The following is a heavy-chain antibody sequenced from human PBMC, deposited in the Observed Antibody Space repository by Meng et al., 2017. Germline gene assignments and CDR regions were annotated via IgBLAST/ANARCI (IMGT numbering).Heavy chain of an antibody. CDR1: GFTFSSNY. CDR3: ARDGWGAPGY. D-gene: IGHD1-26*01. J-gene: IGHJ4*02. V-gene: IGHV3-66*02. Sequence: GESLKISCAASGFTFSSNYMSWVRQAPGKGLEWVSVIYSGGSTYYADSVKGRFTISRDNSKNTLYLQMNSLRAEDTAVYYCARDGWGAPGYWGQGTLVTVSS. CDR2: IYSGGST.